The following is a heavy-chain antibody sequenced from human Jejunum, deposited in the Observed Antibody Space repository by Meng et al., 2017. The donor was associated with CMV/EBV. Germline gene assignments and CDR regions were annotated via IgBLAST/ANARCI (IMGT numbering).Heavy chain of an antibody. CDR2: ISASGGTS. J-gene: IGHJ4*02. Sequence: YAMYWARQAAGKGLQWVSGISASGGTSYYADSVKGRFTISRDNYKDTLYLEMNSLRAEDTAIYYCAKARDSSRYCSGTSCPIDCWGQGTLVTVSS. D-gene: IGHD2-2*01. CDR1: YA. V-gene: IGHV3-23*01. CDR3: AKARDSSRYCSGTSCPIDC.